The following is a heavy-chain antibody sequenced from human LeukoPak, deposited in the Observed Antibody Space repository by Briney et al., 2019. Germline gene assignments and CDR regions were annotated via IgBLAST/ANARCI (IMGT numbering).Heavy chain of an antibody. D-gene: IGHD6-19*01. J-gene: IGHJ5*02. V-gene: IGHV1-69-2*01. CDR3: AKSYSSGWNNWFDP. CDR2: VDPEDGET. Sequence: ASVKVSCKVSGYTFTDYYMHWVQQAPGKGLEWMGLVDPEDGETIYAEKFQGRVTITADTSTDTAYMELSSLRSEDTAVYYCAKSYSSGWNNWFDPWGQGTLVTVSS. CDR1: GYTFTDYY.